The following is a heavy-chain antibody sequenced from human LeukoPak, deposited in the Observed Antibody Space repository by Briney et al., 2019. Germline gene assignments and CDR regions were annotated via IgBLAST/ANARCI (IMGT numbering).Heavy chain of an antibody. CDR3: ANQYCSGGRCYYFNY. J-gene: IGHJ4*02. V-gene: IGHV3-23*01. CDR2: ISISGGNT. Sequence: GGSLRLSCAASGFTFSSYAMSWVRQAPGKGLEWVSTISISGGNTYYVDSVKGRFTISRDNSKNTLYLQMTSLRAEDTAVYYCANQYCSGGRCYYFNYRGQGTLVTVSS. CDR1: GFTFSSYA. D-gene: IGHD2-15*01.